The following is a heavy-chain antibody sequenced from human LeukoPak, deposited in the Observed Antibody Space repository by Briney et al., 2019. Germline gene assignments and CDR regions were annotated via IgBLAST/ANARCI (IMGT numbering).Heavy chain of an antibody. CDR1: GFNFGDSW. CDR3: LRDAGWCNADY. V-gene: IGHV3-7*03. CDR2: IRGNGSKK. J-gene: IGHJ4*02. D-gene: IGHD2-8*02. Sequence: GGSLRLSCLASGFNFGDSWVSWVRQAPGKGLELVANIRGNGSKKKYVDSVRGRFSISRGNTKNSLYLQMHSLSVDDPAVYLCLRDAGWCNADYWGQGTLVSVSS.